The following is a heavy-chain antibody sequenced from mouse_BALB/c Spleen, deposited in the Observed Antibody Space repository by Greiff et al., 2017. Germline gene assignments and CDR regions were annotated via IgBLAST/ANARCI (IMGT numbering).Heavy chain of an antibody. CDR2: IRSKSNNYAT. J-gene: IGHJ2*01. CDR1: GFTFNTYA. CDR3: VRHGTGFDY. Sequence: DVKLVESGGGLVQPKGSLKLSCAASGFTFNTYAMNWVRQAPGKGLEWVARIRSKSNNYATYYADSVKDRFTISRDDSQSMLYLQMNNLKTEDTAMYYCVRHGTGFDYWGQGTTLTVSS. D-gene: IGHD4-1*01. V-gene: IGHV10-1*02.